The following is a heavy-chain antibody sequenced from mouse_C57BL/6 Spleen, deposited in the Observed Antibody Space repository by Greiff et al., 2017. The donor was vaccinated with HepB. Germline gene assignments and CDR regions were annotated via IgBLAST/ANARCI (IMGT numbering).Heavy chain of an antibody. V-gene: IGHV1-43*01. CDR3: ARYGLRQYPLFDY. D-gene: IGHD1-1*01. Sequence: DVQLVESGPELVKPGASVKISCKASGYSFTGYYMHWVKQSPEKSLEWIGEINPSTGGTSYNQKFKGKATLTVDKSSSTAYMQLKSLTSEDSAVYYCARYGLRQYPLFDYWGQGTTLTVSS. CDR1: GYSFTGYY. CDR2: INPSTGGT. J-gene: IGHJ2*01.